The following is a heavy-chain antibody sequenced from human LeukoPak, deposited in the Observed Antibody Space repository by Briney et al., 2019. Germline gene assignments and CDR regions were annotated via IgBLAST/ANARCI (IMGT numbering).Heavy chain of an antibody. Sequence: GGSLRLSCAASGFTFSSYWMPWVRQAPGKGLVWVSRTNSDGSSTSYADSVKGRFTISRDNAKNTLYLQMNSLRAEDTAVYYCARGVGYCSSTSCYWWLDPWGQGTLVTVSS. V-gene: IGHV3-74*01. CDR1: GFTFSSYW. CDR2: TNSDGSST. J-gene: IGHJ5*02. D-gene: IGHD2-2*01. CDR3: ARGVGYCSSTSCYWWLDP.